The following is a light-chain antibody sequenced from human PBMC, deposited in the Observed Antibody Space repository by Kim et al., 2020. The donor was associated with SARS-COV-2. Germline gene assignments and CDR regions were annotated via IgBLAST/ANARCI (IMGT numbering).Light chain of an antibody. CDR2: GAS. CDR1: QSIDTF. CDR3: QQSHTAPLLT. J-gene: IGKJ4*01. V-gene: IGKV1-39*01. Sequence: DIQMTQSPSSLAASVGDRVTIACRASQSIDTFLNWYQQKPPKAPKLLIYGASTLQTSVPSKFSSSGSGTNFTLTISSLQPEDFATYYCQQSHTAPLLTFGGGTKVDIK.